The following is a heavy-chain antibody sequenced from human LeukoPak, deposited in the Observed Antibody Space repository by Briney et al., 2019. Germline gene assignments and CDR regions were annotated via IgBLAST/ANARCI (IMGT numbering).Heavy chain of an antibody. V-gene: IGHV4-59*01. D-gene: IGHD4-17*01. J-gene: IGHJ6*03. CDR1: GGSISSYY. CDR3: ARGGYGDYAVYYYYYYMDV. CDR2: IYYSGST. Sequence: SETLSLTCTVSGGSISSYYWSWIRQPPGKGLEWIGYIYYSGSTNYNPSLKSRVTISVDTSKNQFSLKLSSVTAADTAVYYCARGGYGDYAVYYYYYYMDVWGKGTTVTVSS.